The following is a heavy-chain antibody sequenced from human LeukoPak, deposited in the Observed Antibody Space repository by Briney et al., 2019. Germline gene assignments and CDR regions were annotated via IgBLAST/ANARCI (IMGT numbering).Heavy chain of an antibody. V-gene: IGHV4-61*02. D-gene: IGHD3-16*02. CDR1: GDSISSGDYY. CDR2: ISSSGST. Sequence: SETLSLTCTVSGDSISSGDYYWSWIRQPAGKGLEWIGRISSSGSTNYNPSLKSRVTISVDTSKNQFSLKLSSVTAADTAVYYCARGRYDYVWGSYRHHFDYWGQGTLVTVSS. J-gene: IGHJ4*02. CDR3: ARGRYDYVWGSYRHHFDY.